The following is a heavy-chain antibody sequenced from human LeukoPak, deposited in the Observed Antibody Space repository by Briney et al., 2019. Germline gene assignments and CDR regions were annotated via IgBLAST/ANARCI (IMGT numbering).Heavy chain of an antibody. V-gene: IGHV4-39*01. D-gene: IGHD6-19*01. CDR1: GGPLNSSNYY. CDR3: VRHVIPVAGWDYFDY. CDR2: MCYSGST. Sequence: NPSETLSLTCTVSGGPLNSSNYYWGWIRQPPGEGLEWIGCMCYSGSTHYNSSLKSRLTISVDTSKNQLSLNLSSVTAAYTAVYYCVRHVIPVAGWDYFDYWGQGTLVTVSS. J-gene: IGHJ4*02.